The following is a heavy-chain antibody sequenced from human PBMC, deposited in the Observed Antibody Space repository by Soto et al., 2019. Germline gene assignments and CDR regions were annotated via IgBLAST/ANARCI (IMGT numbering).Heavy chain of an antibody. CDR3: TTLCELRSY. CDR2: INDKAEGATT. V-gene: IGHV3-15*05. CDR1: GLTFSHAW. D-gene: IGHD2-21*01. J-gene: IGHJ4*02. Sequence: EVNLVESGGGLVKPGGSLRLSCAASGLTFSHAWMSWVRQAPGKGLEGIGHINDKAEGATTDYAANVRGRFVISRDDSRSTVFLQMSSLDVEDTAVYYCTTLCELRSYWGQGTLVTVSS.